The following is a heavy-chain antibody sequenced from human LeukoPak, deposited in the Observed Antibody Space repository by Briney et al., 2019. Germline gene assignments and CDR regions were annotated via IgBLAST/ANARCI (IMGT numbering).Heavy chain of an antibody. Sequence: SETLSLTCAVSGHSITSDYYWGWIRQPPGKRLEWIGRIYNSGSTYYNPSLKSRVTISVDTSKNHVSLKLSSVTAADTAFYYCARNATNIAEGGRGAGYFDYWGQGTLVTVST. V-gene: IGHV4-38-2*01. CDR3: ARNATNIAEGGRGAGYFDY. D-gene: IGHD6-13*01. CDR1: GHSITSDYY. J-gene: IGHJ4*02. CDR2: IYNSGST.